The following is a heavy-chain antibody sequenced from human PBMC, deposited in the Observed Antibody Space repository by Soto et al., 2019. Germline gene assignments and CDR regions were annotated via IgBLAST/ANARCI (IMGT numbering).Heavy chain of an antibody. CDR3: ARDRRYSSGWYYFDY. J-gene: IGHJ4*02. D-gene: IGHD6-19*01. CDR1: GYTLTELS. CDR2: FDPEDGET. V-gene: IGHV1-24*01. Sequence: ASVKVSCKVSGYTLTELSMHWVRQAPGKGLEWMGGFDPEDGETIYAQKFQGRVTITRDTSASTAYMELSSLRSEDTAVYYCARDRRYSSGWYYFDYWGQGTLVTVSS.